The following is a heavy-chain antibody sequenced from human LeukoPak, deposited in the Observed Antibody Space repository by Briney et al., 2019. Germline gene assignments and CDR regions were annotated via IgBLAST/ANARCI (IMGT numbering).Heavy chain of an antibody. CDR2: ISGSGAGT. CDR3: AKMVREFYTISYYFDY. J-gene: IGHJ4*02. CDR1: GFTFSSYA. D-gene: IGHD2-8*01. V-gene: IGHV3-23*01. Sequence: GGSLRLSCAVSGFTFSSYAMNWVRQAPGKGLEWVSGISGSGAGTYHADSVKGRFTISRDNSKNTLYLQMNSLRAEDTAVYYCAKMVREFYTISYYFDYWGQGTLVTVSS.